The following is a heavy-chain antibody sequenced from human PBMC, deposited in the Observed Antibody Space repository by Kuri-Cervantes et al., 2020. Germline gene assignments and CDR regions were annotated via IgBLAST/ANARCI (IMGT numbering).Heavy chain of an antibody. CDR1: GFTVTSNY. V-gene: IGHV3-66*01. D-gene: IGHD1-26*01. Sequence: GESLKISCAASGFTVTSNYMSWVRQAPGKGLEWVSVIYSGGSTYYADSVKGRFTISRDNSKNTLYLQMNSLRAEDTAVYYCARGASGSYYQDYWGQGTLVTVSS. J-gene: IGHJ4*02. CDR2: IYSGGST. CDR3: ARGASGSYYQDY.